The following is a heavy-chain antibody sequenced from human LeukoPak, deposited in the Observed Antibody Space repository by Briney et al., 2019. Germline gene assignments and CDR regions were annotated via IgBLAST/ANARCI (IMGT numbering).Heavy chain of an antibody. V-gene: IGHV4-30-2*01. J-gene: IGHJ4*02. CDR3: ARGTTYYFDY. CDR2: VYHSGSA. D-gene: IGHD1-14*01. Sequence: SETLSLTCTVSGGSISSGGYYWSWIRQPPGKGLEWNGYVYHSGSAHRNPSLRSRVTVSVDKSKNQFSLKLSSVTAADTAVYYCARGTTYYFDYWGQGTLVTVSS. CDR1: GGSISSGGYY.